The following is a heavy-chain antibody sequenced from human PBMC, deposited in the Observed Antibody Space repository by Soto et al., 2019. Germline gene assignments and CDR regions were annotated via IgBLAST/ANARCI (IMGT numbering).Heavy chain of an antibody. V-gene: IGHV1-2*02. J-gene: IGHJ6*02. CDR3: RVTDLSEVDV. CDR2: INPNSGVT. Sequence: ASVKVSWQGAGKSFNDYYIHWVRQAPGQGLESMGWINPNSGVTKYAQKFQGRVTMTRDTSISTAYMELSRMKSDDTAVYYCRVTDLSEVDVWGQGTTVTVSS. CDR1: GKSFNDYY. D-gene: IGHD2-21*02.